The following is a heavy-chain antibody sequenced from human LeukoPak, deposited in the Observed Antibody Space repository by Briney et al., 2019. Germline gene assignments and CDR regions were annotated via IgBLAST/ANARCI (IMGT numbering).Heavy chain of an antibody. CDR3: ARASVDSGGAFDV. Sequence: SGTLSLTCAVSGGSISSSNWWSWVRQPPGKGLEWIGEIYHSGSTNYNPSLKSRVTISVDKSKNQFSLKLSSVTAADTAVYYCARASVDSGGAFDVWGQGDSGHRLF. V-gene: IGHV4-4*02. D-gene: IGHD5-12*01. CDR1: GGSISSSNW. CDR2: IYHSGST. J-gene: IGHJ3*01.